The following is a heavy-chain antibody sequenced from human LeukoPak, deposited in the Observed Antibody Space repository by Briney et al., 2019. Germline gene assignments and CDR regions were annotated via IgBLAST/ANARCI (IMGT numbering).Heavy chain of an antibody. J-gene: IGHJ4*02. CDR3: ARAVSSSSVAFDY. Sequence: ASVKVSCKASGYTFTSYYMHWVRQAPGQGLEWMGIINPSGGSTSYAQKFQGRVTMTRDTSISTAYMELSRLRSDDTAVYYCARAVSSSSVAFDYWGQGTLVTVSS. D-gene: IGHD6-6*01. CDR2: INPSGGST. CDR1: GYTFTSYY. V-gene: IGHV1-46*01.